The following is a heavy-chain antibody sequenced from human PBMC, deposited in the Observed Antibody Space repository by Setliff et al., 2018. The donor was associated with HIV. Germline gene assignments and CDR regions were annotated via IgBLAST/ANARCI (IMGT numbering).Heavy chain of an antibody. V-gene: IGHV4-39*01. J-gene: IGHJ5*02. CDR3: ARYRRGAEWFDT. CDR2: IYYTGRT. CDR1: GGSISSYDYN. D-gene: IGHD1-26*01. Sequence: PSETLSLTCTVSGGSISSYDYNWGWIRQPPGKGLEWIANIYYTGRTYYNPSLKSRVTISVDTSKNQFSLKVTSLTAADTAVYYCARYRRGAEWFDTWGQG.